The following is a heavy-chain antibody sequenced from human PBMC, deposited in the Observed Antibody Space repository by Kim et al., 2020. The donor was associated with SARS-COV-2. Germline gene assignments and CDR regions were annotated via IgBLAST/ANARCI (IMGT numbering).Heavy chain of an antibody. J-gene: IGHJ6*04. CDR1: GGSISSYY. Sequence: SETLSLTCTVSGGSISSYYWSWIRQPPGKGLECIGYMYYSGSTNYNPSLKSRVTISVDTSKNQFSLKLSSVTAADTAVYYCARVGCSSTSCPDAVDVWGKGTTVTVSS. CDR3: ARVGCSSTSCPDAVDV. D-gene: IGHD2-2*01. V-gene: IGHV4-59*01. CDR2: MYYSGST.